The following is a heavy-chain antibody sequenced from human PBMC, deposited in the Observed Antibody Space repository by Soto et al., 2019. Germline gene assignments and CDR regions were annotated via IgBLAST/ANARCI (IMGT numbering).Heavy chain of an antibody. CDR1: GGTISNYY. J-gene: IGHJ5*02. Sequence: QVHLQESGPGLVRPSETLSLPCIVSGGTISNYYWSWVRQPAGKGLAWIGRGSASGNTNYNPYLKSRVSRSVDTSKNLFSLELSFVTAAASAVYFCARVSMVRGRSIDWLHPWGQGTLVTVSS. CDR2: GSASGNT. D-gene: IGHD3-10*01. CDR3: ARVSMVRGRSIDWLHP. V-gene: IGHV4-4*07.